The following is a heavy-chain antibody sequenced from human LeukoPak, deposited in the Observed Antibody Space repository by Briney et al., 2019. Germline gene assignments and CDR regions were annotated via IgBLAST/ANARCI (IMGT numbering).Heavy chain of an antibody. Sequence: SETLSLTCAVYGGSFSGYYWSWIRQPPGKGLEWIGEINHSGSTNYNPSLKSRVTISVDTSKNQFSLKLSSVTAADTAVYYCARGDVVVVVPAGDGVYYYGMDVWGQGTTVTVSS. V-gene: IGHV4-34*01. CDR2: INHSGST. CDR3: ARGDVVVVVPAGDGVYYYGMDV. CDR1: GGSFSGYY. D-gene: IGHD2-2*01. J-gene: IGHJ6*02.